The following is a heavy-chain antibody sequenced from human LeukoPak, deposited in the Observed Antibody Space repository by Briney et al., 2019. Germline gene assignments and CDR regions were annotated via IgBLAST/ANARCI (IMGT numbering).Heavy chain of an antibody. J-gene: IGHJ4*02. CDR3: ARHSSPETDYFDN. CDR2: IHYSGST. Sequence: PSETLSLTCAVSGDSISTTSPIWGWIRQPPGKGLEWIGRIHYSGSTFYNPSLKSRVTMSVDTSKNQFSLRLRSVTASDTAVYYCARHSSPETDYFDNWGQGTLVTVSS. V-gene: IGHV4-39*01. CDR1: GDSISTTSPI.